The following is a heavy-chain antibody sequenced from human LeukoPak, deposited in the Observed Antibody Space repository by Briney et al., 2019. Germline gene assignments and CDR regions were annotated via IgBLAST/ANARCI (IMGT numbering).Heavy chain of an antibody. CDR2: INHSGST. V-gene: IGHV4-34*01. CDR1: GGSFSGYY. CDR3: ARGTGYSSSQGYFQH. J-gene: IGHJ1*01. Sequence: SKTLSLTCAVYGGSFSGYYWSWIRQPPGKGLEWIGEINHSGSTNYNPSLKSRVTISVDTSKNQFSLKLSSVTAADTAVYYCARGTGYSSSQGYFQHWGQGTLVTVSS. D-gene: IGHD6-13*01.